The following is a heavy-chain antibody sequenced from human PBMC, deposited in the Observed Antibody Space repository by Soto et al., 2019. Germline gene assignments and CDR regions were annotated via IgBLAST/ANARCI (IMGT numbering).Heavy chain of an antibody. Sequence: ASVKVSCKASGYSFFSYYIHWVRQAPGQGLEWMGRFLASGGNTDYAQRFRARVSMTRDTSTTNTVSLELTSLTSDDTAVYYCARGGATIFGVIDSWGQGTRVTVSS. J-gene: IGHJ4*02. D-gene: IGHD3-3*02. CDR2: FLASGGNT. V-gene: IGHV1-46*01. CDR3: ARGGATIFGVIDS. CDR1: GYSFFSYY.